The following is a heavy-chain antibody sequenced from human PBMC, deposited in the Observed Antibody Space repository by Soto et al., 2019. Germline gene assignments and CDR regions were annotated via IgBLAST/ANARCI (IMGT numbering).Heavy chain of an antibody. CDR1: GGSIRSSSHY. V-gene: IGHV4-39*01. D-gene: IGHD3-10*01. J-gene: IGHJ4*02. Sequence: QLQLQQSGPGLVKPAETLSLTCTVSGGSIRSSSHYWGWIRQTPGKGLEWIGTIHYSGRTYYNPSLKSRVTISVDTSKNQFSLNLRSVTAADTAVHYCARQNNYCSGSLHFDYWGQGTLVTVSS. CDR2: IHYSGRT. CDR3: ARQNNYCSGSLHFDY.